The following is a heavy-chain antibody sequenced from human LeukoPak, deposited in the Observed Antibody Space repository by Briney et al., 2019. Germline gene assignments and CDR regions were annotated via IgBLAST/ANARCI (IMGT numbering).Heavy chain of an antibody. V-gene: IGHV3-30*18. CDR3: AKDDYGDYVGVDY. J-gene: IGHJ4*02. D-gene: IGHD4-17*01. CDR2: ISYDGSNK. Sequence: PGRSLRLSCAASGFTFSSYGMHWVRQAPGKGLEWVAVISYDGSNKYYADSVKGRSTISRDNSKNTLYLQMNSLRAEDTAVYYCAKDDYGDYVGVDYWGQGTLVTVSS. CDR1: GFTFSSYG.